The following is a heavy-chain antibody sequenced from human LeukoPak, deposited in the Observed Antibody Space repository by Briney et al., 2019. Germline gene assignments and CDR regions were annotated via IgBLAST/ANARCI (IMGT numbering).Heavy chain of an antibody. Sequence: SETLSLTCAVYGGSFSGYYWGWIRQPPGKGLEWIGEINHSGSTNYNPSLKSRVTISVDTSKNQFSLKLSSVTAADTAVYYCARDIGAYYGSGSYHFDYWGQGTLVTVSS. J-gene: IGHJ4*02. CDR3: ARDIGAYYGSGSYHFDY. V-gene: IGHV4-34*01. CDR1: GGSFSGYY. CDR2: INHSGST. D-gene: IGHD3-10*01.